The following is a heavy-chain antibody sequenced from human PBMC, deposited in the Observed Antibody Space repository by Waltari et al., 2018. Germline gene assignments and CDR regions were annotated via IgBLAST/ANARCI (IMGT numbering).Heavy chain of an antibody. Sequence: QVQLQESGPGLVKPSETLSLTCTVSGGSISSYYWSWIRQPPGKGLEWIGYIYYSGSTNYNPSLKSRVTISVDTSKNQFSLKLSSVTAADTAVYYCARLGSIAARPGQDYWGQGTLVTVSS. CDR3: ARLGSIAARPGQDY. D-gene: IGHD6-6*01. CDR1: GGSISSYY. J-gene: IGHJ4*02. CDR2: IYYSGST. V-gene: IGHV4-59*08.